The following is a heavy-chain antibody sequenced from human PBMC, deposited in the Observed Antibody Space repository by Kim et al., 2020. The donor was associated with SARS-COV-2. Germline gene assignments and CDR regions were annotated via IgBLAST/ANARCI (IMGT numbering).Heavy chain of an antibody. CDR2: ILGDGTTT. D-gene: IGHD4-17*01. CDR3: ARQANYGLDP. CDR1: GFTFNSPW. J-gene: IGHJ5*02. V-gene: IGHV3-74*01. Sequence: GGSLRLSCAASGFTFNSPWIHWVRQAPGKGLVWVSRILGDGTTTTYADSVKGRFTISRDNAKNTLYLQMNSLRDEDTAVYYCARQANYGLDPWGQGTLVTVSS.